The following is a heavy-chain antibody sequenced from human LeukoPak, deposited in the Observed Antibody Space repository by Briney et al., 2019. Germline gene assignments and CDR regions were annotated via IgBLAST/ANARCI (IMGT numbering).Heavy chain of an antibody. Sequence: GGSLRLSCAASGFTLSSYAMSWVRQAPGKGLEWVSAISGSGGSTYYADSVKGRFTISRDNSKNTLYLQMKSLRAEDTAVYYCARFNGWYYFDYWGQGTLVTVSS. V-gene: IGHV3-23*01. D-gene: IGHD6-19*01. J-gene: IGHJ4*02. CDR2: ISGSGGST. CDR1: GFTLSSYA. CDR3: ARFNGWYYFDY.